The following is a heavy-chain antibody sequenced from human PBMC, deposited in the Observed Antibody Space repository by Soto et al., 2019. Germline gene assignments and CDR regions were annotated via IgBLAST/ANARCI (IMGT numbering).Heavy chain of an antibody. D-gene: IGHD6-13*01. Sequence: GGSLRLSCAASGFTFSNAWMNWVRQAPGKGLEWVGRIKSKTDGGTTDYAAPVKGRFTISRDDSKNTLYLQMNSLKTEDPAVYYCTTKGSSWSRLNYYYYYYGMDVWGQGTTVTVSS. J-gene: IGHJ6*02. CDR1: GFTFSNAW. CDR2: IKSKTDGGTT. CDR3: TTKGSSWSRLNYYYYYYGMDV. V-gene: IGHV3-15*07.